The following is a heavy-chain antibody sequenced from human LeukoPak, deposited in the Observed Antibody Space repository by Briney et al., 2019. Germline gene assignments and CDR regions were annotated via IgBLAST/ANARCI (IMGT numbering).Heavy chain of an antibody. J-gene: IGHJ4*02. V-gene: IGHV3-23*01. D-gene: IGHD3-10*01. CDR1: GFTFSSYA. Sequence: GGSLRLSCAASGFTFSSYAFTWVRQAPGKGLEWVSSISRSGDSTYYADSVRGRFTISRDNSKNTLNLQMSSLRAEDTAVYYCATPSLGSGSSGSVLNYWGQGTLVTVSS. CDR2: ISRSGDST. CDR3: ATPSLGSGSSGSVLNY.